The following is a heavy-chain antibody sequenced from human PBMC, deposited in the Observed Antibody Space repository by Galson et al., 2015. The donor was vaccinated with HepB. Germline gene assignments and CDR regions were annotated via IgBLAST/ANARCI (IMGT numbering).Heavy chain of an antibody. V-gene: IGHV3-33*01. CDR3: ARGGGSSIYYYYGMDV. CDR2: IWYDGSNK. D-gene: IGHD6-6*01. CDR1: GFTFSSHG. J-gene: IGHJ6*02. Sequence: SLRLSCAAAGFTFSSHGMHWVREAPGKGLEWVAVIWYDGSNKYYADSVKGRFTISRDNSKNTLYLQMNSLRAEDTAVYYCARGGGSSIYYYYGMDVWGQGTTVTVSS.